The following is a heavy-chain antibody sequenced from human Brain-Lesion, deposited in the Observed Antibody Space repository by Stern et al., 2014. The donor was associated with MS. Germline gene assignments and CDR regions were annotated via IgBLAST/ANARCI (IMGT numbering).Heavy chain of an antibody. D-gene: IGHD1-14*01. CDR3: ARELPDLNAFDI. J-gene: IGHJ3*02. V-gene: IGHV4-4*02. CDR1: GGSISSSNW. CDR2: IYHSGGT. Sequence: QVQLQESGPGLVKPSGTLSLTCAVSGGSISSSNWWSWVRQSPGKGLEWIGGIYHSGGTKYSPSFEIRVLISLEKSKNQFSLKLSYVTAADTAVYYCARELPDLNAFDIWGQGTMVTVSS.